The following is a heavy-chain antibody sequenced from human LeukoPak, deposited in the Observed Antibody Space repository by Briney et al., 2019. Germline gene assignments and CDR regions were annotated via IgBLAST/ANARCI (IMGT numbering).Heavy chain of an antibody. CDR3: ARDYGEDYYYYGMDV. D-gene: IGHD4-17*01. CDR1: GYTFTSYG. J-gene: IGHJ6*02. V-gene: IGHV1-18*01. CDR2: ISAYNGNT. Sequence: ASVKVSCKASGYTFTSYGISWVRQAPGQGLEWMGWISAYNGNTNYAQKLQGRVTMTTDTSTSTAYMELRSLRSDDTAVYYRARDYGEDYYYYGMDVWGQGTTVTVSS.